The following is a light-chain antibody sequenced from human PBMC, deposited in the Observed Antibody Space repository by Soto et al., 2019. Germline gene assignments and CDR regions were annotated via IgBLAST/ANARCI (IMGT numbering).Light chain of an antibody. CDR1: QSVSSNY. Sequence: ESVLTQSPGTLSLSPGERATLSCRASQSVSSNYLAWYQHKPGQAPSLLIYGASTRASGIPDRFSGSGSGTDFTLTIIRLEPEDSAVYYCQQYCSSPTWTFGQGTKVDI. V-gene: IGKV3-20*01. CDR3: QQYCSSPTWT. J-gene: IGKJ1*01. CDR2: GAS.